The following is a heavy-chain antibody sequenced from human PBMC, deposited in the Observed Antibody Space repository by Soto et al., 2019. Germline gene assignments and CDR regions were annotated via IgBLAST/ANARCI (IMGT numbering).Heavy chain of an antibody. V-gene: IGHV3-72*01. Sequence: GGSLRLSCAASGFTFSSYAMSWVRQAPGKGLEWVGRTRNKANSYTTEYAASVKGRFTISRDDSKNSLYLQMNSLKTEDTAVYYCAREHSSGWNGGGNWFDPWGQGTLVTVSS. CDR2: TRNKANSYTT. D-gene: IGHD6-19*01. CDR1: GFTFSSYA. CDR3: AREHSSGWNGGGNWFDP. J-gene: IGHJ5*02.